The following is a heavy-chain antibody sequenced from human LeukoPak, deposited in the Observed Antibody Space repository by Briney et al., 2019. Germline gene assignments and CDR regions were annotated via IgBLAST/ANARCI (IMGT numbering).Heavy chain of an antibody. CDR2: INAGNGNT. Sequence: GASVKVSCKASGYTFTNYPIHWVRQAPGQRLEWMAWINAGNGNTKYSQKFQGRVTITRDTSASTACMELSSLRSEDTAVYYCATWFGEPRIDYWGQGTLVTVSS. CDR1: GYTFTNYP. J-gene: IGHJ4*02. V-gene: IGHV1-3*01. CDR3: ATWFGEPRIDY. D-gene: IGHD3-10*01.